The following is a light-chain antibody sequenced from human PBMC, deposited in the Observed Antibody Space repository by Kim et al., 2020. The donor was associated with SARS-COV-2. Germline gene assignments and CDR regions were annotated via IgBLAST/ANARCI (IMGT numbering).Light chain of an antibody. CDR3: QQYNDWPFT. J-gene: IGKJ4*01. V-gene: IGKV3D-15*03. Sequence: VSPGERVSLSCGASKGLVTNVAWYQQKPGQAPRLLIFSASKRATGIPARFSGSGSGTEFTLSITFVESEDFALYYCQQYNDWPFTFGGGTNVEIK. CDR1: KGLVTN. CDR2: SAS.